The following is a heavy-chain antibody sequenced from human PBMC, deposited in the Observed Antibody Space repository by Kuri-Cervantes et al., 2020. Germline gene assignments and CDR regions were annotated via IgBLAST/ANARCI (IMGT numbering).Heavy chain of an antibody. CDR2: IDISGGGT. Sequence: GESLKISCAGSGFTFSTYAMSWVRQAPGKGLEWVSGIDISGGGTYYADSVRGRFTISRDNSKGTFYLQMNNLRGEDTAVYYCARGHSSAWDYWGQGTLVTVSS. CDR1: GFTFSTYA. V-gene: IGHV3-23*01. CDR3: ARGHSSAWDY. D-gene: IGHD6-19*01. J-gene: IGHJ4*02.